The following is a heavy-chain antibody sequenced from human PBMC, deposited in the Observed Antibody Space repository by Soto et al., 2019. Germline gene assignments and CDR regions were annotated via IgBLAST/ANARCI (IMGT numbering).Heavy chain of an antibody. D-gene: IGHD2-2*01. Sequence: SETLSLTCAVSGYSISSGYYWGWIRQPPGKGLEWIGSIYHSGSTYYNPSLKSRVTISVDTSKNQFPLKLSSVTAADTAVYYCARGVEKGYCSSTSCQRPFDYWGQGTLVTVSS. CDR2: IYHSGST. J-gene: IGHJ4*02. CDR3: ARGVEKGYCSSTSCQRPFDY. V-gene: IGHV4-38-2*01. CDR1: GYSISSGYY.